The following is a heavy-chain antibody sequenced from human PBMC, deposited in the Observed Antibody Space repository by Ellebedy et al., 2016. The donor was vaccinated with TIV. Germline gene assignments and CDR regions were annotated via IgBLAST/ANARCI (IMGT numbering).Heavy chain of an antibody. V-gene: IGHV3-30*03. D-gene: IGHD2-15*01. CDR1: GFTFSTYD. CDR2: ISPDGNVK. J-gene: IGHJ4*02. Sequence: PGGSLRLSCAAPGFTFSTYDMHWVRQAPGKGLEWVAVISPDGNVKFYTDSVEGRFTISRDNSKNTLHLQMNSLRPEDTAVYYCAHGVPDCSGGNCRTHDWTWGQGTLVTVSS. CDR3: AHGVPDCSGGNCRTHDWT.